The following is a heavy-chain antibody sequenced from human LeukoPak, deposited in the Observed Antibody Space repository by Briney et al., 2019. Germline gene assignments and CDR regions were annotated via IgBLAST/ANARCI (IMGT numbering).Heavy chain of an antibody. CDR1: GGSISSYY. Sequence: SETLSLTCTVSGGSISSYYWSWIRQPPGKGLEWIGYIYYSGSTNYNPSPKSRVTISVDTSKNQFSLKLSSVTAADTAVYYCARGTLYYYGSGSYQDAFDIWGQGTMVTVSS. CDR2: IYYSGST. CDR3: ARGTLYYYGSGSYQDAFDI. D-gene: IGHD3-10*01. V-gene: IGHV4-59*01. J-gene: IGHJ3*02.